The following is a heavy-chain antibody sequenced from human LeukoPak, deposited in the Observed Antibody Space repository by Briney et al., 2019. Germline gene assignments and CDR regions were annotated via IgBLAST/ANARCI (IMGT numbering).Heavy chain of an antibody. CDR1: GFTFSSYA. J-gene: IGHJ4*02. Sequence: GGSLRLSCAASGFTFSSYAMSWVRQAPGKGLEWVSAISGSGGSTYYADSVKGRFTISRDNSKNTLYLQMNSLRAEDTAVYYCAKDHGGLLVIVGATNYFDYWGQGTLVTVSS. V-gene: IGHV3-23*01. CDR2: ISGSGGST. D-gene: IGHD1-26*01. CDR3: AKDHGGLLVIVGATNYFDY.